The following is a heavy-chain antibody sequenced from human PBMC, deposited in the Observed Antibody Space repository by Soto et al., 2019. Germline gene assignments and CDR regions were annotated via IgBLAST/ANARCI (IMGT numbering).Heavy chain of an antibody. J-gene: IGHJ6*02. CDR1: GGTFSSYT. D-gene: IGHD3-10*01. Sequence: QVQLVQSGAEVKKPGSSVKVSCKASGGTFSSYTISWVRQAPGQGLEWMGRITPILGIANYAQKFQGRVTITADKSTSTAYMELSSLRSEDTAVYYCASMATMVRENYGMDVWGQGTTVTVSS. V-gene: IGHV1-69*02. CDR3: ASMATMVRENYGMDV. CDR2: ITPILGIA.